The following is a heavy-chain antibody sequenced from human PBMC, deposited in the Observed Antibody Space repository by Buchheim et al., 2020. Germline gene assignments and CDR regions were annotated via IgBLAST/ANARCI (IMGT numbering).Heavy chain of an antibody. CDR2: IYWDDAK. CDR1: GFSLSTSGVG. J-gene: IGHJ4*02. V-gene: IGHV2-5*02. CDR3: AHTSYSFDTSGYYFDY. D-gene: IGHD3-22*01. Sequence: QITLKESGPTLVKPTQTLTLTCTFSGFSLSTSGVGVGWIRQPPRKALEWLGFIYWDDAKRSIPSLKSRLTITKDTSKNQVGLTMTNMDPVDTATHYCAHTSYSFDTSGYYFDYWGQGTL.